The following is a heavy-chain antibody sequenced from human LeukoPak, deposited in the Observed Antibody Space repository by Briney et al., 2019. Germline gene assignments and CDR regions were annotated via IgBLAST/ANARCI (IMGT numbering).Heavy chain of an antibody. Sequence: GGSLRLSCATSGFTFSNYWMHWVRQAPGKGLVWVGRIRSKGNSYATAYAASVKGRFTISRDDSKNTAYLQMDSLKTEDTAVYYCTTDLSLYCSSTSCYSWDYWGQGTLVTVSS. CDR2: IRSKGNSYAT. V-gene: IGHV3-73*01. J-gene: IGHJ4*02. CDR3: TTDLSLYCSSTSCYSWDY. D-gene: IGHD2-2*01. CDR1: GFTFSNYW.